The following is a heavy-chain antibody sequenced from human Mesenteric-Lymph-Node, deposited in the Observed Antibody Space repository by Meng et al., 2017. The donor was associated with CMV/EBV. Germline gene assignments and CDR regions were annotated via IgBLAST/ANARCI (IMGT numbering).Heavy chain of an antibody. CDR2: ISGSGGST. Sequence: GGSLRLSCVASGFTFSRSAMNWVRQAPGKGLEWVSAISGSGGSTYYADSVKGRFTISRDNSKNTLYLQMNSLRAEDTAVYYCAKGRDIVATSWDYWGQGTLVTVSS. D-gene: IGHD5-12*01. V-gene: IGHV3-23*01. CDR1: GFTFSRSA. CDR3: AKGRDIVATSWDY. J-gene: IGHJ4*02.